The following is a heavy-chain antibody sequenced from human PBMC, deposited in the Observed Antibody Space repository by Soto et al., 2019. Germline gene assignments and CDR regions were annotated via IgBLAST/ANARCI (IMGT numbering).Heavy chain of an antibody. CDR3: AREHSKGQVVPGPFDF. J-gene: IGHJ4*02. D-gene: IGHD2-15*01. CDR2: MSSSGAT. V-gene: IGHV4-30-4*01. CDR1: GVSISSGDYC. Sequence: TSETLSLTCAVSGVSISSGDYCWSWIRQPPGRGLEWVGYMSSSGATYYSPSLKSRVFISVDTSKNHLSLRLNSVTAADTAVYFCAREHSKGQVVPGPFDFWGQGSQVTVSS.